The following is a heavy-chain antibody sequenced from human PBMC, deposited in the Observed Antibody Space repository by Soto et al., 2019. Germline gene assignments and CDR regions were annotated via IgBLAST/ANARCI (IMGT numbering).Heavy chain of an antibody. CDR2: IKEDGSEK. Sequence: EVQLVESGGGLVQPGGSLRLSCAASAFTFRNYWMSWVRQAPGKGRECVAKIKEDGSEKYYVDSVKGRFTISRDNAKNSVYLQMNSLTAEDTAVYYWARASSSTSGAIDYWGQGTLVTVSS. CDR3: ARASSSTSGAIDY. CDR1: AFTFRNYW. J-gene: IGHJ4*02. V-gene: IGHV3-7*04. D-gene: IGHD2-2*01.